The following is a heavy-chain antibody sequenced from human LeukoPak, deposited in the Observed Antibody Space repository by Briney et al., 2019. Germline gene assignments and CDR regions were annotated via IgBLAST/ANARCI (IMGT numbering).Heavy chain of an antibody. Sequence: GASVKVSCKASGYTFTGYYMHWMRQAPGQGLEWMGWINPNSGGTNYAQKFQGWVTMTRDTSISTAYMELSRLRSDDTAVYYCARALVVPAAIMGDAFDIWGQGTMVTVSS. J-gene: IGHJ3*02. V-gene: IGHV1-2*04. CDR2: INPNSGGT. CDR3: ARALVVPAAIMGDAFDI. D-gene: IGHD2-2*02. CDR1: GYTFTGYY.